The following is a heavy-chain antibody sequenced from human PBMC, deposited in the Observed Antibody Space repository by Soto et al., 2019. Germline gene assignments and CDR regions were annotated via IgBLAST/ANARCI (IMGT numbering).Heavy chain of an antibody. V-gene: IGHV4-39*01. CDR3: ARHGSF. Sequence: QMQLQESGPGLVKPSETLSLTCTVSNGSISTTSYTWGWIRQSPGKGLEWIGTIYYTGSTSYNPSLKSRVTIAVDTSKNQFSLKLASVTAADTAVYYCARHGSFWGQGTLVIVSS. D-gene: IGHD3-16*02. CDR2: IYYTGST. J-gene: IGHJ4*02. CDR1: NGSISTTSYT.